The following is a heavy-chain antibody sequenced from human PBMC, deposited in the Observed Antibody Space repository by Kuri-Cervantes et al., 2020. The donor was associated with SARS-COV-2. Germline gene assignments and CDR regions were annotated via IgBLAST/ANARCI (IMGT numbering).Heavy chain of an antibody. V-gene: IGHV3-21*01. J-gene: IGHJ4*02. Sequence: GGSLRLSCAASGFTFSSYSMNWVRQAPGKGLEWVSSISSSSSYIHYADSVKGRFTISRDNAKNSLYLQMNSLRAEDTAVYYCASLGGTSWHDYWGQGTLVTVSS. D-gene: IGHD2-2*01. CDR2: ISSSSSYI. CDR1: GFTFSSYS. CDR3: ASLGGTSWHDY.